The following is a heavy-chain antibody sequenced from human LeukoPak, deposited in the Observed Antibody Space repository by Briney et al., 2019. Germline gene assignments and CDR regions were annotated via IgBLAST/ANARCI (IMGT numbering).Heavy chain of an antibody. Sequence: ASVKVSCKASGYTFISYAISWVRQAPGQGLEWMGWINPNSGGTNYAQKFQGWVTMTRDTSISTAYMELSRLRSDDTAVYYCARGLGYCSTTSCQGYYYYGMDVWGQGTTVTVSS. V-gene: IGHV1-2*04. CDR2: INPNSGGT. CDR3: ARGLGYCSTTSCQGYYYYGMDV. CDR1: GYTFISYA. D-gene: IGHD2-2*01. J-gene: IGHJ6*02.